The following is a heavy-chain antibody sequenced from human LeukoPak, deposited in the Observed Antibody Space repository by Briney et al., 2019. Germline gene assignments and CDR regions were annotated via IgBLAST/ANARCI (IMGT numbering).Heavy chain of an antibody. CDR3: ARGEEKATITGLDS. CDR2: ISSSSAYI. V-gene: IGHV3-21*01. J-gene: IGHJ4*02. CDR1: RFTFSSYE. D-gene: IGHD5-24*01. Sequence: PGGSLTLSCSASRFTFSSYEMNWVRQAPGRGVEWVSAISSSSAYIYYADSVKGRFTISRDNAENLLFLQLNSLRAEDTAVYFCARGEEKATITGLDSWGQGTLVTVSS.